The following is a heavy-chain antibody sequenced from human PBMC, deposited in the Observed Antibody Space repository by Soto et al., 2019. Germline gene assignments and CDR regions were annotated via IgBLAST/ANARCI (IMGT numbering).Heavy chain of an antibody. J-gene: IGHJ5*02. D-gene: IGHD5-12*01. V-gene: IGHV4-34*01. Sequence: LVTRSLNRAFSNVSFIRYYWSWIHQPPGKGLEWIGEIYHSGSTNYNPSLKSRVTISVDKSKNQFSLKLSSVTAADTAVYSCARAGIGYDFPLDLWGQGNMVTV. CDR1: NVSFIRYY. CDR3: ARAGIGYDFPLDL. CDR2: IYHSGST.